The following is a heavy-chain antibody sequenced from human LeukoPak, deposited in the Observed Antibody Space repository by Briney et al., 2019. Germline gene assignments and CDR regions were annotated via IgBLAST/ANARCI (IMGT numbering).Heavy chain of an antibody. CDR1: GFTFSSYG. CDR2: IRYDGSNK. J-gene: IGHJ4*02. D-gene: IGHD5-24*01. Sequence: GGSLRLSCAASGFTFSSYGMHWVRQAPGKGLEWVAFIRYDGSNKYYADSVKGRFTISRDNSKNTLYLQMNSLRAEDTAVYYCASHRRDGYNFPFDYWGQGTLVTVSS. CDR3: ASHRRDGYNFPFDY. V-gene: IGHV3-30*02.